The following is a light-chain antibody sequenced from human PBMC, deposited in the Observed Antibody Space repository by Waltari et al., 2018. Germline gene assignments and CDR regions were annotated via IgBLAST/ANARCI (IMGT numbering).Light chain of an antibody. CDR2: RNN. CDR1: TPTLGRNY. J-gene: IGLJ3*02. CDR3: ATWDGSLTAWV. Sequence: QSVLTQPPSASGTPGQRVTISCSGSTPTLGRNYVYWYQQFPGTAPKPLVYRNNERPSGVPDRISGSKSGTSASLAISGLRSEDEADYYCATWDGSLTAWVFGGGTKVTVL. V-gene: IGLV1-47*01.